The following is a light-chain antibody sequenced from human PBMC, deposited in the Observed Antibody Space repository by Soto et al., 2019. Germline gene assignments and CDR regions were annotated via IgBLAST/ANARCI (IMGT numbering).Light chain of an antibody. CDR1: QTISSW. CDR2: KAS. J-gene: IGKJ5*01. V-gene: IGKV1-5*03. Sequence: DIQMTQSPSTLSGSVGDRVTITCRASQTISSWLAWYQQKPGKAPKLLIYKASTLKSGVPSRFSGSGSGTEFTLTISSLQPDDFATYYCQQYDDYPITFGLGTRLEIK. CDR3: QQYDDYPIT.